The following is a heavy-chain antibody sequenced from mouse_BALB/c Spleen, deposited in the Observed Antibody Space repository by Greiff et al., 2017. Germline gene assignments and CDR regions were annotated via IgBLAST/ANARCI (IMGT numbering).Heavy chain of an antibody. V-gene: IGHV5-6-2*01. CDR3: ARPHYYGSSFPAY. Sequence: EVQLVESGGGLVKLGGSLKLSCAASGFTFSSYYMSWVRQTPEKGLELVAAINSNGGSTYYPDTVKGRFTISRDNAKNTLYLQMSSLKSEDTALYYCARPHYYGSSFPAYWGQGTLVTVSA. CDR1: GFTFSSYY. CDR2: INSNGGST. J-gene: IGHJ3*01. D-gene: IGHD1-1*01.